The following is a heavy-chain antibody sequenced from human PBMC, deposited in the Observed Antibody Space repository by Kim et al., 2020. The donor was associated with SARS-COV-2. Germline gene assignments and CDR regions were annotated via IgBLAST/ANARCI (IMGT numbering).Heavy chain of an antibody. CDR3: ARDKGFAITMVRGPSSGWFDP. J-gene: IGHJ5*02. Sequence: GGSLRLSCAASGFTFSSYGMHWVRQAPGKGLEWVAVIWYDGSNKYYADSVKGRFTISRDNSKNTLYLQMNSLRAEDTAVYYCARDKGFAITMVRGPSSGWFDPWGQGTLVTVSS. CDR2: IWYDGSNK. D-gene: IGHD3-10*01. CDR1: GFTFSSYG. V-gene: IGHV3-33*01.